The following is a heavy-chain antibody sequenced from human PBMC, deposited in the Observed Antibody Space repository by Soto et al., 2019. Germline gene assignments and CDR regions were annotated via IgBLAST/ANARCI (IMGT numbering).Heavy chain of an antibody. Sequence: MQLLESGGDLVQPGGSLRLSCAASGFIFSNFGMHWVRQAPGKGLEWVAVIWYDGSNEYYADSVKGRFTISKDNFKNTLYLQMNSLRAEDTAVYYCARDDIPGIAVATYGMDVWGQGTTVTVSS. CDR3: ARDDIPGIAVATYGMDV. CDR1: GFIFSNFG. CDR2: IWYDGSNE. V-gene: IGHV3-33*01. J-gene: IGHJ6*02. D-gene: IGHD6-19*01.